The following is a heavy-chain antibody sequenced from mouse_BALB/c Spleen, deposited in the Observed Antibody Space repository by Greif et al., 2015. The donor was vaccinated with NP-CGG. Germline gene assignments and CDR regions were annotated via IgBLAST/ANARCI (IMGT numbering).Heavy chain of an antibody. CDR1: GFSLTSYG. Sequence: QVQLKEPGPGLVAPSQSLSITCTVSGFSLTSYGVHWVRQPPGKGLEWLVVIWSDGSTTYNSALKSRLSISKDNSKSQVFLKMNSLQTDDTAMYYCARNWKNYWYFDVLGAGTTVTVSS. V-gene: IGHV2-6*02. J-gene: IGHJ1*01. CDR2: IWSDGST. CDR3: ARNWKNYWYFDV.